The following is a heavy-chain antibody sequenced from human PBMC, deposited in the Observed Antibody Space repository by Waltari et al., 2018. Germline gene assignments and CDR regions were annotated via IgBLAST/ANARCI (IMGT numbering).Heavy chain of an antibody. Sequence: QLQLQESGPGLVKPSETLSLTFTVSGGSISSSSYYWGLLRQPPGKGLEWIGSIYYSGSTYYNPSLKSRVTISVDTSKNQFSLKLSSVTAADTAVYYCARRLTGTFDYWGQGTLVTVSS. V-gene: IGHV4-39*01. CDR3: ARRLTGTFDY. D-gene: IGHD1-7*01. CDR2: IYYSGST. J-gene: IGHJ4*02. CDR1: GGSISSSSYY.